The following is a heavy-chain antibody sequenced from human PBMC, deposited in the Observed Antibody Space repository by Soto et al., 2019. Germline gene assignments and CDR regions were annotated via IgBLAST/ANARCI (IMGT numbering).Heavy chain of an antibody. D-gene: IGHD4-17*01. J-gene: IGHJ6*02. CDR2: IYYSGST. V-gene: IGHV4-39*01. CDR3: ARSNFYYGDYDRYYYYGMDV. CDR1: GGSISSSSYY. Sequence: PSETLSLTCTVSGGSISSSSYYWGWIRQPPGKGLEWIGSIYYSGSTYYNPSLKSRVTISVDTSKNQFSLKLSSVTAADTAVYYCARSNFYYGDYDRYYYYGMDVWAQRTKVTSP.